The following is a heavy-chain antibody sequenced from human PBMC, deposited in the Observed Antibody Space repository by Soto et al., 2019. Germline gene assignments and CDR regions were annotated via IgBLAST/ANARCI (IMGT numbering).Heavy chain of an antibody. Sequence: QVQLQQWGAGPLRPLETLSLTCGVSGGSFSGYYWAWIRQSPGKGLEWIGEINDRGSINYHPYLKSRVSISVDTSKNHYSLTLRSVTAADTAVYYCARESHDILTGPPWVWYFDLWGRGTLVTVSS. J-gene: IGHJ2*01. CDR1: GGSFSGYY. CDR3: ARESHDILTGPPWVWYFDL. V-gene: IGHV4-34*01. D-gene: IGHD3-9*01. CDR2: INDRGSI.